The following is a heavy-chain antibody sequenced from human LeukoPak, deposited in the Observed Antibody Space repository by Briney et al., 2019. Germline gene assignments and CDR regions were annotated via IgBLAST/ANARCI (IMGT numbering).Heavy chain of an antibody. J-gene: IGHJ6*02. V-gene: IGHV1-69*13. CDR3: ARGIRKRWLQQHPPNPYYYYGMDV. CDR2: IIPIFGTA. CDR1: GGTFSSYA. Sequence: SVKVSCKASGGTFSSYAISWVRQAPGQGLEWMGGIIPIFGTANYAQKFQGRVTITADESTSTAYMELSSLRSEDTAVFYCARGIRKRWLQQHPPNPYYYYGMDVWGQGTTVTVSS. D-gene: IGHD5-24*01.